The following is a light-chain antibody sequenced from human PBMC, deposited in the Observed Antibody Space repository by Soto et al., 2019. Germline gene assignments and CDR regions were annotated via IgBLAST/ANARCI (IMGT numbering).Light chain of an antibody. CDR1: QPIGTS. CDR3: QQGDKTFWT. CDR2: AAT. Sequence: DIQMTQSPSSLSAFVGDSVTVTCRASQPIGTSLHWYQQKAGKAPKVLISAATKLQSGVPSRFTGGGSGTDFTLTISKLQPEDSATYYSQQGDKTFWTFGRWTKGELK. V-gene: IGKV1-39*01. J-gene: IGKJ1*01.